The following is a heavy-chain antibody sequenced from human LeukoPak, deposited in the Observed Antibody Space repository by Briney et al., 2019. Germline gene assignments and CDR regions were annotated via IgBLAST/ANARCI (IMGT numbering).Heavy chain of an antibody. V-gene: IGHV1-2*02. CDR3: APATMTFDY. J-gene: IGHJ4*02. CDR2: INPNSGDT. Sequence: ASVKVSCKTSGYTFTAYNMHWVRQAPGQGLEWMGWINPNSGDTTYAQRFQDRVTRTGETSISTAYMELSGLRSDDTAVYYCAPATMTFDYWGQGTLVTVSS. D-gene: IGHD5-24*01. CDR1: GYTFTAYN.